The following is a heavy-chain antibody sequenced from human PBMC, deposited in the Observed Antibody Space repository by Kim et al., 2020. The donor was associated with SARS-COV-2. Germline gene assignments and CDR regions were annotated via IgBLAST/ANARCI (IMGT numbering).Heavy chain of an antibody. Sequence: GGSLRLSCAASGFTFDDYAMHWVRQAPGKGLEWVSGISWNSGSIGYADSVKGRFTISRDNAKNSLYLQMNSLRAEDTALYYCAKDQSPLLWFGATESGGFDYWGQGTLVTVSS. CDR2: ISWNSGSI. CDR1: GFTFDDYA. CDR3: AKDQSPLLWFGATESGGFDY. J-gene: IGHJ4*02. D-gene: IGHD3-10*01. V-gene: IGHV3-9*01.